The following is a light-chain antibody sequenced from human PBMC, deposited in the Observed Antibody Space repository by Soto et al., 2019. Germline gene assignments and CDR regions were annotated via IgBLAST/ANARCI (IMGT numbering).Light chain of an antibody. CDR2: GAS. V-gene: IGKV3-15*01. CDR3: QQYGDSPLT. J-gene: IGKJ4*01. CDR1: ASVSSN. Sequence: EIVMTPSPATLSVSPGERATRSCMASASVSSNLAWYQQKPGQAPRLLIHGASTRATGIPARFSGSGSGTGFTLTISRLEPEDFAVFYCQQYGDSPLTFGGGTKVDIK.